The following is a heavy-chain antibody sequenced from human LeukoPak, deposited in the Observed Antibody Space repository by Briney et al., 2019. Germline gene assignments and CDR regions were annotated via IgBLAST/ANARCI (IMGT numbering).Heavy chain of an antibody. Sequence: GGSLRLSCAASGFTFSEYYMSWIRQAPGEGLEWVSHIKGTGLATYYADSVKGRFTISRDNAKNSLFLQMNSLRADDTATYYCARAGELRYMDVWGKGTAVTVSS. CDR1: GFTFSEYY. V-gene: IGHV3-11*04. CDR2: IKGTGLAT. CDR3: ARAGELRYMDV. D-gene: IGHD3-16*01. J-gene: IGHJ6*03.